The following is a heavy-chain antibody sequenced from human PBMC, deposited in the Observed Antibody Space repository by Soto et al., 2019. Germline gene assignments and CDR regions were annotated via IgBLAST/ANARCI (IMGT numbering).Heavy chain of an antibody. CDR1: GGSINNKDYY. CDR3: ARAVYGSDYFDI. D-gene: IGHD3-10*01. CDR2: IFSSGTS. Sequence: PSETLSLTCTVSGGSINNKDYYWTWIRQHPVKGLEWIGYIFSSGTSFNNPSLRSRLIISIDTSTNQFSLELSSVTAADTDIYYCARAVYGSDYFDIWGPGNLVTVSS. J-gene: IGHJ4*02. V-gene: IGHV4-31*03.